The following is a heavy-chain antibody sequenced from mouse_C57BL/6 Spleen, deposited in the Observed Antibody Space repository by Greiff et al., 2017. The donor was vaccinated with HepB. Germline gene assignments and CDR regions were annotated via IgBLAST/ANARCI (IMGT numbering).Heavy chain of an antibody. CDR3: ARHEIVATDWYFDV. CDR1: GFTFSSYG. V-gene: IGHV5-6*01. Sequence: EVNVVESGGDLVKPGGSLKLSCAASGFTFSSYGMSWVRQTPDKRLEWVATISSGGSYTYYPDSVKGRFTISRDNAKNTLYLQMSSLKSEDTAMYYCARHEIVATDWYFDVWGTGTTVTVSS. D-gene: IGHD1-1*01. J-gene: IGHJ1*03. CDR2: ISSGGSYT.